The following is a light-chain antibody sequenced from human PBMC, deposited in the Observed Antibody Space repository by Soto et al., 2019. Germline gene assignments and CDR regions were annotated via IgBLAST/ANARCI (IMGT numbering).Light chain of an antibody. Sequence: EIVLTQSPDTLSLSPGERATLSCRASQSVSNNYLAWYQQKPGQPPRLLISGAFFRAPGIPDRFSGSGSGTGFTLTISSLEPEDFAVYYCQQYGSSPRTFGQGSKVEIK. V-gene: IGKV3-20*01. CDR1: QSVSNNY. CDR2: GAF. CDR3: QQYGSSPRT. J-gene: IGKJ1*01.